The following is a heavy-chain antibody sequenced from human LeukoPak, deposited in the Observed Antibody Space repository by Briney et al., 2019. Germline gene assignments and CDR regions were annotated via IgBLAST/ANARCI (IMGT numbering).Heavy chain of an antibody. Sequence: SETLSLTCTVSGGSISSSSYYWGWIRQPPGKGLEWIGSIYYSGSTYYNPSLKSRVTISVDTSKNQFSLKLSSVTAADTAVYYCARSYSGGWFSSRWFDPWGQGTLVTVSS. CDR3: ARSYSGGWFSSRWFDP. CDR1: GGSISSSSYY. D-gene: IGHD6-19*01. CDR2: IYYSGST. J-gene: IGHJ5*02. V-gene: IGHV4-39*01.